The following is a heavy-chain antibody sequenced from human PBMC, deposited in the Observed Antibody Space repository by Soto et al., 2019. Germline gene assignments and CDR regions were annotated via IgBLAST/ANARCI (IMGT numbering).Heavy chain of an antibody. J-gene: IGHJ6*02. CDR1: GYTFTSYG. D-gene: IGHD2-21*02. V-gene: IGHV1-18*01. CDR2: ISAYNGNT. CDR3: ARDGTVVTPGMEYYYYGMDV. Sequence: ASVKVSCKASGYTFTSYGISWVRQAPGQGLEWMGWISAYNGNTNYAQKLQGRVTMTTDTSTSTDYMELRSLRADDTAVYYCARDGTVVTPGMEYYYYGMDVWGQGTTVTVSS.